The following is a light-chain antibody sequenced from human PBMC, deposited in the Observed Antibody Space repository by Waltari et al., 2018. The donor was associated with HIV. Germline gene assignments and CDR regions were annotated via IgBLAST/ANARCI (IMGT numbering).Light chain of an antibody. V-gene: IGLV3-27*01. CDR3: YSATDNNLRV. CDR1: ILAKKY. J-gene: IGLJ3*02. CDR2: KDN. Sequence: SYELTQPSSVSVSPGQTARITCSGDILAKKYARWFQQKPGQAPVLLIYKDNERPSGISERFSGSTSGTTVTLTISAAQVEDEGDYYCYSATDNNLRVFGGGTRLTVL.